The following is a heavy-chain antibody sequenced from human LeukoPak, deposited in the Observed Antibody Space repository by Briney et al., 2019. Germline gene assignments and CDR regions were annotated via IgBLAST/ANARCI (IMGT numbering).Heavy chain of an antibody. V-gene: IGHV4-59*12. Sequence: SETLSLTCTVSGGSISSYYWSWIRQPPGKGLEWIGYIYYSGSTNYNPSLKSRVTISVDTSKNQFSLKLTSVTAADTAVYYCARGAFDSSSPLDYWGQGTLVTVSS. CDR3: ARGAFDSSSPLDY. CDR1: GGSISSYY. J-gene: IGHJ4*02. D-gene: IGHD6-13*01. CDR2: IYYSGST.